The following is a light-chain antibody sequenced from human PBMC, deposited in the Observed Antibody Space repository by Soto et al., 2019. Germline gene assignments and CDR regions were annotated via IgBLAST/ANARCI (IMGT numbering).Light chain of an antibody. Sequence: EIVMTQSPATLSLSPGERATLSCRASQSVSSNLAWYQQKPGQAPRLLIYGASTRATGIPARFSGSGSGTEFTLTISSLQSEDVAVYYCQQYNNWPPGTFGQGTKVEIK. CDR1: QSVSSN. CDR3: QQYNNWPPGT. CDR2: GAS. V-gene: IGKV3-15*01. J-gene: IGKJ1*01.